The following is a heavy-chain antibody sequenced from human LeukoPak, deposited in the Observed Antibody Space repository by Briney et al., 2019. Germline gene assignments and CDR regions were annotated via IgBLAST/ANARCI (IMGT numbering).Heavy chain of an antibody. J-gene: IGHJ5*02. CDR1: GYTFTSYG. CDR2: ISAYNGNT. Sequence: ASVKVSCKASGYTFTSYGISWVRQAPGQGLEWMGWISAYNGNTNYAQKLQGRVTMTTDTSTSTAYMELRSLRSDDTAVYYCARTYRSSTSCPFDPWGQGTLVTVSS. D-gene: IGHD2-2*01. CDR3: ARTYRSSTSCPFDP. V-gene: IGHV1-18*01.